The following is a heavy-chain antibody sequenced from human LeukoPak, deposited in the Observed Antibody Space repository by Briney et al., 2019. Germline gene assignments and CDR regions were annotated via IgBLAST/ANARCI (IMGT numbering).Heavy chain of an antibody. CDR1: GYTFTSYG. D-gene: IGHD3-16*02. CDR3: ARVTYVWGSYRLDY. CDR2: ISAYNGNT. V-gene: IGHV1-18*01. Sequence: ASVKVSCKASGYTFTSYGISWVRQAPGQGLEWMGWISAYNGNTNYAQKLQGRVTMTTDTSTSTAYMELRSLRSDDTAVYYCARVTYVWGSYRLDYWGQGTLVTVSS. J-gene: IGHJ4*02.